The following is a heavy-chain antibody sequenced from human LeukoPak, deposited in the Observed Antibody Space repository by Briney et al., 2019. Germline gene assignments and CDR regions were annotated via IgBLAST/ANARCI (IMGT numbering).Heavy chain of an antibody. CDR1: GYTFSNFG. CDR3: ARDGTSTDDY. Sequence: ASVKVSCKTSGYTFSNFGINWVRQAPGQGVEWMGWISGNNDNPNYVQKFQGRFTVTTDSSTSTAYMELRNLRFYDTAVYYCARDGTSTDDYWGQGTLVTVSS. J-gene: IGHJ4*02. V-gene: IGHV1-18*01. CDR2: ISGNNDNP. D-gene: IGHD2-2*01.